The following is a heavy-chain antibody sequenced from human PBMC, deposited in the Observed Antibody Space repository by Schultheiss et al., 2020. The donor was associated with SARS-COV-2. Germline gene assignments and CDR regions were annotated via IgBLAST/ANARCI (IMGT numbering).Heavy chain of an antibody. CDR3: ARVRRDYDFWSSSYFYGMDV. V-gene: IGHV1-2*04. D-gene: IGHD3-3*01. CDR1: GYTFTGYY. J-gene: IGHJ6*02. Sequence: ASVKVSCKASGYTFTGYYMHWVRQAHGQGLEWMGWINPNSGGTDYAQKFQGWVTMTRDTSISTAYIELSRLRSDDTAVYYCARVRRDYDFWSSSYFYGMDVWGQGTTVTVSS. CDR2: INPNSGGT.